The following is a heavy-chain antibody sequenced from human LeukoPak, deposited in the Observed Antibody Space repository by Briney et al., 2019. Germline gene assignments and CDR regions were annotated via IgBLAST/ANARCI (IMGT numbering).Heavy chain of an antibody. CDR2: ISSNGGST. J-gene: IGHJ6*03. CDR3: ARDSVPRGITGTTFHYYYYYMDV. V-gene: IGHV3-64*01. CDR1: GFTFSSYV. D-gene: IGHD1-7*01. Sequence: GGSLRLSCAASGFTFSSYVMHWVRQAPGKGLEYVSAISSNGGSTYYANSVKGRFTISRDNSKNTLYLQMGSLRAEDMAVYYCARDSVPRGITGTTFHYYYYYMDVWGKGTTVTVSS.